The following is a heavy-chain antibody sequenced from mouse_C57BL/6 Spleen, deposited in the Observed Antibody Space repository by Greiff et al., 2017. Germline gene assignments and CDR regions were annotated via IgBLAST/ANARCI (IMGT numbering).Heavy chain of an antibody. Sequence: VMLVESGGGLVKPGGSLKLSCAASGFTFSDYGMHWVRQAPEKGLEWVAYISSGSSTIYYADTVTGRFTISRDNAKNTLFLQMTRLRSEDTAMYYCARGTWFAYWGQGTLVTVSA. V-gene: IGHV5-17*01. CDR3: ARGTWFAY. CDR2: ISSGSSTI. CDR1: GFTFSDYG. J-gene: IGHJ3*01.